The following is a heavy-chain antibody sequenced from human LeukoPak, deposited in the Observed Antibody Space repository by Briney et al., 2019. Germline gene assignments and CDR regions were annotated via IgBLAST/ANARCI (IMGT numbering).Heavy chain of an antibody. J-gene: IGHJ4*02. V-gene: IGHV4-59*01. CDR2: IYYSGST. Sequence: SETLSLTCTVSGGSISSYYWSWIRQPPGKGLEWIGYIYYSGSTNYNPSLKSRVTISVDTSKNQFSLKLSSVTAADTAVYYCARALRNYGDYGGFDYWGQGTLVTVSS. D-gene: IGHD4-17*01. CDR1: GGSISSYY. CDR3: ARALRNYGDYGGFDY.